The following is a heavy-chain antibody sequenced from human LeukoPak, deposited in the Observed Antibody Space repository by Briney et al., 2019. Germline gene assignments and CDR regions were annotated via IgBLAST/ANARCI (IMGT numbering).Heavy chain of an antibody. CDR1: GFTFSDYY. J-gene: IGHJ4*02. D-gene: IGHD3-9*01. V-gene: IGHV3-11*01. Sequence: GGSLRLSCAASGFTFSDYYMSWIRQAPGKGLEWVSYISSSGSTIYYTDSVKGRFTISRDNAKNSLYLQMNSLRAEDTAVYYCARAESVLRYFDWLSSYYFDYWGQGTLVTVSS. CDR2: ISSSGSTI. CDR3: ARAESVLRYFDWLSSYYFDY.